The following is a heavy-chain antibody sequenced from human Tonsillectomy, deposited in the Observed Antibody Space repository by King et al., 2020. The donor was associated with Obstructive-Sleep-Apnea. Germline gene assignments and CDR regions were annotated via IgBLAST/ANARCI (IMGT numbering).Heavy chain of an antibody. J-gene: IGHJ4*02. V-gene: IGHV1-2*02. CDR1: GYTFTDYY. D-gene: IGHD3-22*01. CDR3: ASDDRSTGYDRITLIGCN. CDR2: INLNNGGT. Sequence: QLVQSGAEVKKPGASVKVSCKASGYTFTDYYMHWVRQAPGQGLEWMGWINLNNGGTNYAQKFQGRVTMTRDTSISTAYMELSRLRSDDTAVYFCASDDRSTGYDRITLIGCNWGQGTLVTVSS.